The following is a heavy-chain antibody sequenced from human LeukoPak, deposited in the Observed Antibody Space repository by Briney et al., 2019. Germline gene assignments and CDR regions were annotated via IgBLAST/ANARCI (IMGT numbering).Heavy chain of an antibody. Sequence: SGPALVKPTQTLTLTCTFSGFSLSTSGMCVSWISQPPGKGLEWIGEINHSGSTNYNPSLKSRVTISVDTSKNQFSLKLSSVTAADTAVYYCARPPVRYYYMDVWGKGTTVTISS. CDR2: INHSGST. V-gene: IGHV4-39*07. J-gene: IGHJ6*03. D-gene: IGHD3-10*01. CDR1: GFSLSTSGM. CDR3: ARPPVRYYYMDV.